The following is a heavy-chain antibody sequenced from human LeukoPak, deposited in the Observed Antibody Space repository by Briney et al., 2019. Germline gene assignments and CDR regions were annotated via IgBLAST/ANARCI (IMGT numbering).Heavy chain of an antibody. V-gene: IGHV4-34*01. CDR1: GGSFSGYY. Sequence: SETLSLTCAVYGGSFSGYYWSWIRQPPGKGLEWIGEINHSGSTNYNPSLKSRVTISIHTSKSQFSLKLSSVTAADTAVYYCARFPTTVTTDYYYGMDVWGQGTTVTVSS. CDR3: ARFPTTVTTDYYYGMDV. CDR2: INHSGST. J-gene: IGHJ6*02. D-gene: IGHD4-17*01.